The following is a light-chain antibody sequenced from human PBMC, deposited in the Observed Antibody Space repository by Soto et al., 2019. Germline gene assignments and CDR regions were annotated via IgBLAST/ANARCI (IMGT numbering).Light chain of an antibody. CDR1: QGISNF. Sequence: IQLTQSPSSLSASLGDRVTITCRASQGISNFLAWYKQKPGKAPKLLIYAASTLQSGVPSRFSGSGSGTDFTLTINSLQPEDFATYYCQHYNSYSEAFGQGTKVDIK. V-gene: IGKV1-9*01. J-gene: IGKJ1*01. CDR2: AAS. CDR3: QHYNSYSEA.